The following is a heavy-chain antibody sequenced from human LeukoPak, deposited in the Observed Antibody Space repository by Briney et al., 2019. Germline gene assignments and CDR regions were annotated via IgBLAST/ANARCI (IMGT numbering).Heavy chain of an antibody. Sequence: PGGSLRLSCAASGFTFSSYEMNWVRQAPGKGLEWVSYISSSGSTMYYADSVKGRFTISRDNAKNSLYLQMNSLRAEDTAVYYCARAPPRATLNFDYWGQGTLVTVSS. CDR2: ISSSGSTM. D-gene: IGHD5-12*01. J-gene: IGHJ4*02. CDR3: ARAPPRATLNFDY. V-gene: IGHV3-48*03. CDR1: GFTFSSYE.